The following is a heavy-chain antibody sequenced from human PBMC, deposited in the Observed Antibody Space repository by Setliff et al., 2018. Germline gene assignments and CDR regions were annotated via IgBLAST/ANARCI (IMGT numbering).Heavy chain of an antibody. CDR3: AGGMRYGDYPNWFDP. V-gene: IGHV1-69*13. CDR1: GGTFSNYC. J-gene: IGHJ5*02. D-gene: IGHD4-17*01. CDR2: IMPIFGTA. Sequence: SVKVSCKASGGTFSNYCISWVRQAPGQGLEWMGGIMPIFGTANYAQKFQGRVTITADDSTSTAFMELSSLRSEDTVVYYCAGGMRYGDYPNWFDPWGQGTLVTVSS.